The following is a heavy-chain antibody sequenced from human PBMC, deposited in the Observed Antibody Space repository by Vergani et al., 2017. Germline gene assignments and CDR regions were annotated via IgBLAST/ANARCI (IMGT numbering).Heavy chain of an antibody. V-gene: IGHV3-48*01. J-gene: IGHJ6*02. CDR1: GFTFSSYS. CDR2: ISSSSITI. Sequence: EVQLVESGGGLVQPGGSLRFSCAASGFTFSSYSMNWVRQAPGKGLEWVSYISSSSITIYSADSVKGRFTISRDNAKNSLYLQMNSLRAEDTAVYYCARDGSGPYCSGGSCYSRGLYYYYGMDVWGQGTTVTVSS. CDR3: ARDGSGPYCSGGSCYSRGLYYYYGMDV. D-gene: IGHD2-15*01.